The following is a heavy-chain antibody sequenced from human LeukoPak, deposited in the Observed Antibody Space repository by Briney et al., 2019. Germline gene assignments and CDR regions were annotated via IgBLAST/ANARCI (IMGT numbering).Heavy chain of an antibody. CDR2: ISCSSSYI. V-gene: IGHV3-21*01. CDR1: GFTFSSYS. J-gene: IGHJ5*02. D-gene: IGHD6-13*01. Sequence: PGGSLRLSCAASGFTFSSYSMNWVRQAPGKGLEWVSSISCSSSYIYYADSVKGRFTISRDNAKNSLYLQMNSLRAEDTAVYYCARAAAGTLDNWFDPWGQGTLVTVSS. CDR3: ARAAAGTLDNWFDP.